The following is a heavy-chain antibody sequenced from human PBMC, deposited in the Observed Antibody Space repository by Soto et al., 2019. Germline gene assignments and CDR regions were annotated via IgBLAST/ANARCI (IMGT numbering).Heavy chain of an antibody. CDR1: GYSFTTYW. Sequence: PGESLKISCQASGYSFTTYWISWVRQMPGKGLECMGRIDPTDSYTDYGPSFEGHVTMSVDRSINTAYLEWSSLKASDSAIYYCARQPRILTGYSGHFDYWGQGTLVTVSS. V-gene: IGHV5-10-1*01. J-gene: IGHJ4*02. CDR2: IDPTDSYT. CDR3: ARQPRILTGYSGHFDY. D-gene: IGHD3-9*01.